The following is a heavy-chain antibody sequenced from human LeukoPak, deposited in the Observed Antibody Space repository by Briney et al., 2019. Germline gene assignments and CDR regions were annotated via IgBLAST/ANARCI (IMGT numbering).Heavy chain of an antibody. V-gene: IGHV4-59*01. Sequence: SETLSLTCAVYGGSFSGYYWSWIRQPPGKGLEWIGYIYHTGSTSYNPSLSRRVTISVDTSKNQFSLKLSSVTAADTAVYYCARDTDHYGDYRPFDYWGRGTLVTVSS. CDR2: IYHTGST. CDR1: GGSFSGYY. CDR3: ARDTDHYGDYRPFDY. D-gene: IGHD4-17*01. J-gene: IGHJ4*02.